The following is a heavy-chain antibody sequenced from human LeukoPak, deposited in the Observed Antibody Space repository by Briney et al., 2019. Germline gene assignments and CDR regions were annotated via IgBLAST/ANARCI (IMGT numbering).Heavy chain of an antibody. CDR3: ARDQYSSSSGEYYFDY. CDR1: GYTFTSYA. CDR2: INTNTGNP. Sequence: ASVKVSCKASGYTFTSYAMNWVRQAPGQGLERMGWINTNTGNPTYAQGFTGRFVFSLDTSVSTAYLQISSLKAEDTAVYYCARDQYSSSSGEYYFDYWGQGTLVTVSS. D-gene: IGHD6-6*01. J-gene: IGHJ4*02. V-gene: IGHV7-4-1*02.